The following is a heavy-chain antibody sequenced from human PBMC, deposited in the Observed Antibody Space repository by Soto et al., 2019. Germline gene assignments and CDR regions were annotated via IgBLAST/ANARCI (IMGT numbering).Heavy chain of an antibody. V-gene: IGHV4-4*02. CDR2: IYHSGST. D-gene: IGHD3-22*01. CDR3: ARDRYDSSGYVIIDAFDI. J-gene: IGHJ3*02. CDR1: GGSISSSNW. Sequence: QVQLQESGPGLVKPSGTLSLTCAVSGGSISSSNWWSWVRQPPGKELEWIGEIYHSGSTNYNPSPTSRVTRSVDKSTTQFSLKLSSVTAADTAVYYCARDRYDSSGYVIIDAFDIWGQGTMVTVSS.